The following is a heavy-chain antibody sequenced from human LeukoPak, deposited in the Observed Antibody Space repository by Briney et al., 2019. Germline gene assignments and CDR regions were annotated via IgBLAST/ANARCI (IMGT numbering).Heavy chain of an antibody. CDR2: IYYSGST. D-gene: IGHD3-9*01. CDR1: GGSISSGGYY. J-gene: IGHJ4*02. V-gene: IGHV4-31*03. CDR3: ARGVVGGYFDWFTPFDY. Sequence: PSQTLSLTCTVSGGSISSGGYYWSWIRQHPGKGLEWIGYIYYSGSTYYNPSLKSRVTISVDTSKNQFSLKLSSVTAADTAVYYCARGVVGGYFDWFTPFDYWGQGTLVTVSS.